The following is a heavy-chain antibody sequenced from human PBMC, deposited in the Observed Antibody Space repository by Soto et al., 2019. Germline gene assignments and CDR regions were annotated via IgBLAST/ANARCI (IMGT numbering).Heavy chain of an antibody. V-gene: IGHV3-23*01. CDR3: AKDGLGAYTYGSYYFDY. D-gene: IGHD5-18*01. J-gene: IGHJ4*02. Sequence: GGSLRLSCAASGFTFSSYAMSWVRQAPGKGLEWVSTISSSGGSTYYADSVKGRFTISRDNSKNTLYLQMNSLRAEDTAVYYFAKDGLGAYTYGSYYFDYWGQGPLVTVSS. CDR1: GFTFSSYA. CDR2: ISSSGGST.